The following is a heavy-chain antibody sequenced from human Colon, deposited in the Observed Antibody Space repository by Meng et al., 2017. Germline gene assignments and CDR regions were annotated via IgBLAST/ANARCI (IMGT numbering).Heavy chain of an antibody. D-gene: IGHD1-26*01. V-gene: IGHV4-61*08. J-gene: IGHJ4*02. CDR1: RGSVSSAGYQ. Sequence: VQLTAWGPGLVSPSETLSLTCSLSRGSVSSAGYQWSWIRQPPGKGLEWIGYASTNYNPSLKSRVTISVDTSKNQFSLRLTSVTAADTAVYYCARDHMGSLDYWGQGSLVTVSS. CDR2: AST. CDR3: ARDHMGSLDY.